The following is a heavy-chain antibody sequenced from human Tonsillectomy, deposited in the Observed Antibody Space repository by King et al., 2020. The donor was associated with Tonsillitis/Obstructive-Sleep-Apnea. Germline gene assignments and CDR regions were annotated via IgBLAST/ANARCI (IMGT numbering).Heavy chain of an antibody. J-gene: IGHJ4*02. CDR3: ARGLVNPGYFDY. CDR2: IYSGGNI. CDR1: GFTVSSNH. V-gene: IGHV3-66*01. D-gene: IGHD3-16*02. Sequence: VQLVESGGGLVQPGGSLRLSCAASGFTVSSNHMSWVRQAPGKGLEWVSAIYSGGNIHYADSVKGRFTIYRDNSKNTLYVQMNSLRAEDTAVYYCARGLVNPGYFDYWGQGTLVTVSS.